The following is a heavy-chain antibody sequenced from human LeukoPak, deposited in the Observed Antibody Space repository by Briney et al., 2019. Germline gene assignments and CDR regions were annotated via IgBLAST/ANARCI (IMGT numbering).Heavy chain of an antibody. Sequence: PSETLSLTCAVSGGSISSGSYSWSWIRQPPGKGLEWIGYIYHSGSTYYNPSLKSRVTISVDTSKNQFSLKLSSVTAADTAVYYCARQVAGRGNWFDPWGQGTLVTVSS. CDR1: GGSISSGSYS. CDR3: ARQVAGRGNWFDP. J-gene: IGHJ5*02. D-gene: IGHD6-19*01. V-gene: IGHV4-30-2*03. CDR2: IYHSGST.